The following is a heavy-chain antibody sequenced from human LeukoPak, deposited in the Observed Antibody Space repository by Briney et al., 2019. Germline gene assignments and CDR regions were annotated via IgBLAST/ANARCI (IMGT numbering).Heavy chain of an antibody. Sequence: ASVKVSCKASGYTFTGYYIHWVRQAPGPAFEWLEWIHPNSGAAGYAQNFHGRVTMTRYTSISTAYMDLSRLRSDDTAVYYCASNTAPGYGLDVWGQGTPVTVSS. CDR2: IHPNSGAA. CDR3: ASNTAPGYGLDV. J-gene: IGHJ6*02. CDR1: GYTFTGYY. V-gene: IGHV1-2*02. D-gene: IGHD5-18*01.